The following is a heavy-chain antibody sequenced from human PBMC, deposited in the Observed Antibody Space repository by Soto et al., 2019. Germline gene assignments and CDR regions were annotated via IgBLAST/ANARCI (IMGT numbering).Heavy chain of an antibody. Sequence: SETLSLTCTVSGGSISLYYWSWIRQPAGRGLEWIGRIYSSGSTNYNPSFKSRVTMSVDMSKNQLSLELNSVTAADTAVYYCARENIVVAGVGDFDFWGQGTLVTVSS. CDR2: IYSSGST. D-gene: IGHD6-19*01. CDR1: GGSISLYY. CDR3: ARENIVVAGVGDFDF. V-gene: IGHV4-4*07. J-gene: IGHJ4*02.